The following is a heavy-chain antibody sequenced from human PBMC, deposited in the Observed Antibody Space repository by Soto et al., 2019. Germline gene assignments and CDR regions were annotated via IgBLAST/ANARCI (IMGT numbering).Heavy chain of an antibody. CDR3: ARDRSDDSNYYYYYGMDV. V-gene: IGHV1-3*01. CDR2: INAGNGNT. Sequence: GASVKVSCKASGYTFTSYAMHWVRQAPGQRLEWMGWINAGNGNTKYSQKFQGRVTITRDTSASTAYMELSSLRSEDTAVYYCARDRSDDSNYYYYYGMDVWGQGTTVTVSS. D-gene: IGHD4-4*01. J-gene: IGHJ6*02. CDR1: GYTFTSYA.